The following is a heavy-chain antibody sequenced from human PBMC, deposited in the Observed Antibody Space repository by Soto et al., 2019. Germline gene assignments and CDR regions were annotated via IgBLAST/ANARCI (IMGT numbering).Heavy chain of an antibody. V-gene: IGHV1-18*01. CDR1: GYSFTIYG. J-gene: IGHJ4*02. CDR2: ISAYNGNT. D-gene: IGHD3-10*01. Sequence: GASVKVSCKASGYSFTIYGSIWVRQAPGQGLEWMGWISAYNGNTNYAQKLQGRVTMTTDTSTSTAYMELRSLRSDDTAVYYCARDSSEYYGSGSYGVNFDYWGQGTLVTVSS. CDR3: ARDSSEYYGSGSYGVNFDY.